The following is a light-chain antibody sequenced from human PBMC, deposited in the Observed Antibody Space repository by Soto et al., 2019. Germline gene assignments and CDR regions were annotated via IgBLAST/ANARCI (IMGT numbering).Light chain of an antibody. CDR1: QTISSW. J-gene: IGKJ1*01. V-gene: IGKV1-5*03. CDR3: HQRQSWPRT. CDR2: KAS. Sequence: DIQMTQSPSTLSVSVGDRVTITCRASQTISSWLAWYQQKPGKAPKLLIYKASTLKSGVPSRFSGSGSGTDFTLTISDVQPEDFAIYYCHQRQSWPRTFGQGTKVDIK.